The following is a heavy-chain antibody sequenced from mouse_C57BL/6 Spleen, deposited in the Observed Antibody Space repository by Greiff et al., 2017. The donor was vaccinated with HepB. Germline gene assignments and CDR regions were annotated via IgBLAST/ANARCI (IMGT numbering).Heavy chain of an antibody. CDR1: GYAFSSSW. CDR3: ASEAYYGSGHGAMGC. Sequence: QVQLQQSGPELVKPGASVKISCKASGYAFSSSWMNWVKQRPGKGLEWIGRIYPGGGDTNYNGKFKGKATLTADKASSTAYMQLSSLTSEDSAVYICASEAYYGSGHGAMGCWGQGTSVTVSS. J-gene: IGHJ4*01. V-gene: IGHV1-82*01. D-gene: IGHD1-1*01. CDR2: IYPGGGDT.